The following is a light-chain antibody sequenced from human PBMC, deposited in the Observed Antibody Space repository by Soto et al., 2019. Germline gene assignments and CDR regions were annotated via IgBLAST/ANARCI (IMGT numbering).Light chain of an antibody. J-gene: IGLJ1*01. CDR2: DVI. CDR3: CSYAGSYTHV. Sequence: QSALTQPRSVSGSPGQSVTISCTGTSSDVGTYTYVSWYQQHPGKAPKPIIYDVIKRPSGVPDRFSGSKSGNTASLTISGLQAEDEAEYYCCSYAGSYTHVFGTGTKV. V-gene: IGLV2-11*01. CDR1: SSDVGTYTY.